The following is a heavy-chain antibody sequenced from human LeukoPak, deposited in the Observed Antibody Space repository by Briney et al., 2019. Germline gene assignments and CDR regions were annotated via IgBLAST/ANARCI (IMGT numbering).Heavy chain of an antibody. CDR2: ISYDGSNK. D-gene: IGHD1-26*01. CDR3: AKSVWELHHFDY. CDR1: GFTFSSYG. Sequence: GGSLRLSCAASGFTFSSYGMHWVRQAPGKGLEWVAVISYDGSNKYYADSVKGRFTISRDNSKNTLYLQMNSLRAEDTAVYYCAKSVWELHHFDYWGQGTLVTVSS. J-gene: IGHJ4*02. V-gene: IGHV3-30*18.